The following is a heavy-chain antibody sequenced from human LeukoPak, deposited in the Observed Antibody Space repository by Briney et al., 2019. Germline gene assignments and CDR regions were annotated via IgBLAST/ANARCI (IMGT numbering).Heavy chain of an antibody. V-gene: IGHV3-30*12. Sequence: GGSLRLSCAASGFTFSSFGMHWVRQAPGQGLEWVAFILYDGTNKYYADSVKGRFTISRDNSKNTLYLQMNSLRAEDTAVYYCARNYGSGSYYFDYWGQGTLVTVSS. CDR3: ARNYGSGSYYFDY. D-gene: IGHD3-10*01. CDR1: GFTFSSFG. CDR2: ILYDGTNK. J-gene: IGHJ4*02.